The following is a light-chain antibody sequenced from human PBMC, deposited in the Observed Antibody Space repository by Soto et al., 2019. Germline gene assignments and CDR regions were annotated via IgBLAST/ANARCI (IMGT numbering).Light chain of an antibody. J-gene: IGKJ1*01. CDR3: QQYGGSPWT. CDR1: QSISSSY. CDR2: GAS. V-gene: IGKV3-20*01. Sequence: DIVLTQSPGTLSLSPGERGTLSCRASQSISSSYLAWYQQKPGQAPRLLIYGASRRATGIADRFSGSGSGTDFTLTISRLDPEDFAVYYCQQYGGSPWTFGQGTKVDIK.